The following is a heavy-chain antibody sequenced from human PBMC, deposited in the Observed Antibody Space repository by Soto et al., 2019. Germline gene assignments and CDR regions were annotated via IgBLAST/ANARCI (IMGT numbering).Heavy chain of an antibody. CDR3: ARASPFRGARPLDY. J-gene: IGHJ4*02. CDR2: ISAYNGNT. V-gene: IGHV1-18*01. CDR1: GYTFTSYG. D-gene: IGHD6-6*01. Sequence: ASVKVSCKASGYTFTSYGISWVRQAPGQGLEWMGWISAYNGNTNYAQKLQGRVTMTTDTSTSTAYMELRSLRSDDTAVYYRARASPFRGARPLDYWGQGTLVTVSS.